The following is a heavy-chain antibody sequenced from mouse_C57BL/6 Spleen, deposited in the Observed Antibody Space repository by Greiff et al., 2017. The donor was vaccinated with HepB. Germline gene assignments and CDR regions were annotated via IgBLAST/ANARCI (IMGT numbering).Heavy chain of an antibody. Sequence: VQLKESVAELVRPGASVKLSCTASGFNIKNTYMHWVKQRPEQGLEWIGRIDPANGNTKYAPKFQGKATITADTSSNTAYLQLSSLTSEDTAIYYCARSAITTVVVHFDYWGQGTTLTVSS. J-gene: IGHJ2*01. V-gene: IGHV14-3*01. CDR3: ARSAITTVVVHFDY. CDR1: GFNIKNTY. CDR2: IDPANGNT. D-gene: IGHD1-1*01.